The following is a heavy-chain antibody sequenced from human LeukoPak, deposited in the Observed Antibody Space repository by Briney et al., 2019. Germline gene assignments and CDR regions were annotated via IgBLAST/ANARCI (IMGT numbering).Heavy chain of an antibody. Sequence: GGSLRLPCAASGFTFSGSAMRWVRQASGKGLEWVGRIRSKAHSYATAYAASVKGRFTLSRDDSKNTAYLQVNSLKTEDTAVYYCTIVEYCGGDCYPWGQGTLVTVSS. D-gene: IGHD2-21*02. CDR2: IRSKAHSYAT. V-gene: IGHV3-73*01. CDR3: TIVEYCGGDCYP. CDR1: GFTFSGSA. J-gene: IGHJ5*02.